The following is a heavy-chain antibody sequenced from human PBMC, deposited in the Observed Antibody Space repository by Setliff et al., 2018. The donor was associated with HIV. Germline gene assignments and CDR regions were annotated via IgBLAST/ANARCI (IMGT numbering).Heavy chain of an antibody. CDR3: VRAAAGLDI. J-gene: IGHJ4*02. V-gene: IGHV3-48*04. CDR2: IGSSNHGI. CDR1: GFNFKTYG. Sequence: PGGSLRLSCAASGFNFKTYGMTWVRQAPGKGLDWVAHIGSSNHGIHYTASVQGRFTVSRDNANNLLFLQMNNLKAEDTAVYYCVRAAAGLDIWSQGIRVTVSS.